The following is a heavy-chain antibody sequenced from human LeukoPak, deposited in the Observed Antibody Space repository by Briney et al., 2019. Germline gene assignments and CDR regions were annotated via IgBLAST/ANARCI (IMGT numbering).Heavy chain of an antibody. CDR1: GGSISSYY. Sequence: SSETLSLTCTVSGGSISSYYWSWIRQPPGKGLEWIGYIYYSGSTNYNPSLKSRVTISVDTSKNQFSLKLSSVTAADTAVYYCAAASVVGATNFDYWGQGTLVTVSS. J-gene: IGHJ4*02. V-gene: IGHV4-59*01. CDR3: AAASVVGATNFDY. CDR2: IYYSGST. D-gene: IGHD1-26*01.